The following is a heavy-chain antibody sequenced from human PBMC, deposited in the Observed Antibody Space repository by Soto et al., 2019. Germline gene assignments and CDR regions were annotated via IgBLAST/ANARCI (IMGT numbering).Heavy chain of an antibody. CDR3: ARELYRYSGSYRFDY. J-gene: IGHJ4*02. CDR1: GGTFSSYA. Sequence: GASVKVSCKASGGTFSSYAISWVRQAPGQGLEWMGGIIPIFGTANYAQKFQGRVTITADESTSTAYMELSSLRSEDTAVYYCARELYRYSGSYRFDYWGQGTLVTVSS. V-gene: IGHV1-69*13. D-gene: IGHD1-26*01. CDR2: IIPIFGTA.